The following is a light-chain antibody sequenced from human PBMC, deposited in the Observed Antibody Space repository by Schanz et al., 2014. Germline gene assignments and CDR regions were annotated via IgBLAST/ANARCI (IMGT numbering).Light chain of an antibody. Sequence: ENVLTQSPGTLSLSPGERATLSCRASQSVIGNSLAWYQQRPGQAPRLLIYGASNRATGIPARFSGSGSGTDFTLTISSLEPEDFAVYYCQDRRTFGPGTKVDIK. CDR2: GAS. J-gene: IGKJ3*01. CDR3: QDRRT. V-gene: IGKV3-11*01. CDR1: QSVIGN.